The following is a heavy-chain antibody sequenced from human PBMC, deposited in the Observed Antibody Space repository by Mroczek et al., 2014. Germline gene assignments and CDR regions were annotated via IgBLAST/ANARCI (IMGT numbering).Heavy chain of an antibody. CDR3: ARTVFFDRSRMRRNCYLDL. J-gene: IGHJ2*01. CDR1: GDSINSADYY. D-gene: IGHD3-22*01. V-gene: IGHV4-30-4*01. Sequence: QVQLQESGPGLVKPSQTLSLTCAVSGDSINSADYYWSWIRQPPGKGLEWIGYIYYTGSTDYNPSLKSRVTISVDPSKNQFSLNLSSVTAADTAVYYCARTVFFDRSRMRRNCYLDLWGLAPGLC. CDR2: IYYTGST.